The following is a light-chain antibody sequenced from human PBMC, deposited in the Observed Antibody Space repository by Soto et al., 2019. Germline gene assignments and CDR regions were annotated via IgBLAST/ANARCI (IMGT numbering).Light chain of an antibody. V-gene: IGKV1-8*01. CDR3: QQYFSYPLT. J-gene: IGKJ4*01. CDR1: QGISNH. CDR2: TAS. Sequence: AIRMTQSPSSFSASTGDRGTITCRASQGISNHLAWYQVKPGKAPRLLIYTASYLESGVPSRFSGSGSGTDFTLTISSLQSEDFTVYYCQQYFSYPLTFGGGTKVEIK.